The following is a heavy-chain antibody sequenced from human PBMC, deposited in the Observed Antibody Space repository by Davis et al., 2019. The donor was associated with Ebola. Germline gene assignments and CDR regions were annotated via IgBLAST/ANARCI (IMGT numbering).Heavy chain of an antibody. CDR2: LGTSADT. CDR1: GFTFSSYG. D-gene: IGHD1-26*01. J-gene: IGHJ3*02. V-gene: IGHV3-23*01. Sequence: GESPKTPCPASGFTFSSYGMHWVRQAPGKGLEWVSTLGTSADTYYADSVKGRFTISRDNSKNTLYLQMNGLRVDDTAIYYCAKDTSNIWFDIWGQGTMVTVSS. CDR3: AKDTSNIWFDI.